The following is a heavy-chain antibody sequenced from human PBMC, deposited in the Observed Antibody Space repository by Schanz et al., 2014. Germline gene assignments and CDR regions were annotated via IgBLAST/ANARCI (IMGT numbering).Heavy chain of an antibody. CDR1: GFTFSSYW. Sequence: EVQLVESGGGLVQPGGSLRLSCAASGFTFSSYWMSWVRQAPGKGLEWVANIKQDGSERYYVDSVKGRFTISRDNAKNSLYLQVNRLRAEDTAVYYCAREGLGADYWGQGTLVTVSS. V-gene: IGHV3-7*03. J-gene: IGHJ4*02. CDR2: IKQDGSER. D-gene: IGHD3-16*01. CDR3: AREGLGADY.